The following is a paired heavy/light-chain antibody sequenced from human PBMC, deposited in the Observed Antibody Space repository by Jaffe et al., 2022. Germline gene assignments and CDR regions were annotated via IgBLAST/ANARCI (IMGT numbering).Light chain of an antibody. CDR2: AAS. CDR3: LQDYNYPWT. J-gene: IGKJ1*01. CDR1: QGIRND. V-gene: IGKV1-6*01. Sequence: AIQMTQSPSSLSASVGDRVTITCRASQGIRNDLGWYQQRPGKAPKLLISAASSLQSGVPSRFSGSGSGTDFTLTISSLQPEDFATYYCLQDYNYPWTFGQGTKVEIK.
Heavy chain of an antibody. CDR2: IRYDGSNK. D-gene: IGHD6-19*01. CDR1: GFTFSSYG. V-gene: IGHV3-30*02. J-gene: IGHJ3*02. Sequence: QVQLVESGGGVVQPGGSLRLSCAASGFTFSSYGFHWVRQAPGKGLEWVAFIRYDGSNKYYADSVKGRFTISRDNSKNTLYLQMNSLKIEDTAVYYCAKFSGFIWGQGTMVTVSS. CDR3: AKFSGFI.